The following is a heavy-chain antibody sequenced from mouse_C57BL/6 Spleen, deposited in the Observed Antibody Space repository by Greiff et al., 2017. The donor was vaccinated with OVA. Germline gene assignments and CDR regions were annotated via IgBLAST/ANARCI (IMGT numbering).Heavy chain of an antibody. CDR1: GYSITSGYY. CDR2: ISYDGSN. Sequence: EVHLVESGPGLVKPSQSLSLTCSVTGYSITSGYYWNWIRQFPGNKLEWMGYISYDGSNNYNPSLKNRISITRDTSKNQFFLKLNSVTTEDTATYYCARGDYYGSSDYWGKGTTLTVSA. D-gene: IGHD1-1*01. J-gene: IGHJ2*01. CDR3: ARGDYYGSSDY. V-gene: IGHV3-6*01.